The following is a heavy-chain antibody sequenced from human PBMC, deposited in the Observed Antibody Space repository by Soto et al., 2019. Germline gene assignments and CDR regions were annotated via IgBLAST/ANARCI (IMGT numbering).Heavy chain of an antibody. CDR2: IFHNGGT. CDR3: ARRIAVAGTGYFDY. Sequence: PSETLSLTCGVSGYSITSGSYWGWIRQPPGKGLEWIGNIFHNGGTYDNPSLRGRLTMSVDTSKNQFSLKLSSVTAADTAVYYCARRIAVAGTGYFDYWGPGTLVTVSS. J-gene: IGHJ4*02. V-gene: IGHV4-38-2*01. D-gene: IGHD6-19*01. CDR1: GYSITSGSY.